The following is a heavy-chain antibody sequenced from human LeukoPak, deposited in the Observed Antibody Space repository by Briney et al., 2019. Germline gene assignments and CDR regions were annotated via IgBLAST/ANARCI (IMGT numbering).Heavy chain of an antibody. CDR3: AREIVVITGYFDL. CDR2: ISSTSTYI. J-gene: IGHJ2*01. Sequence: PGGSLRLSCAASGFTFSSYSINWVRQAPGKGLEWVSSISSTSTYIYYADSVKGRFTISRDNAKNSLFLQMNSLRAEDTAVYYCAREIVVITGYFDLWGRGTLVTVSS. CDR1: GFTFSSYS. D-gene: IGHD3-22*01. V-gene: IGHV3-21*01.